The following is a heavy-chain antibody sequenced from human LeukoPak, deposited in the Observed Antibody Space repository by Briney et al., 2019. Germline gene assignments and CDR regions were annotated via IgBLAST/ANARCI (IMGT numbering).Heavy chain of an antibody. CDR2: ISNDGSRK. Sequence: GGSLRLSCAVSGLTLSNVWMNWVRQAPGKGLEWVAIISNDGSRKYYAHSVEGRFTISRDNSKNTLYLQMDSLRAEDTAVYYCARDRAWNYFDYWGQGTLVTVSS. CDR1: GLTLSNVW. J-gene: IGHJ4*02. CDR3: ARDRAWNYFDY. V-gene: IGHV3-30*03. D-gene: IGHD3-3*01.